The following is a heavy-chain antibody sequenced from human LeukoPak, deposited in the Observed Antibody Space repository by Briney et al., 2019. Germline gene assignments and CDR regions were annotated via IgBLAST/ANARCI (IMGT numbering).Heavy chain of an antibody. D-gene: IGHD4-11*01. V-gene: IGHV3-23*01. CDR1: GFTFSSYA. J-gene: IGHJ4*02. CDR2: ISSSGGTT. Sequence: PGGSLRLSCVASGFTFSSYAMGWVRQAAGKGPEWVSDISSSGGTTYYADSVKGRVTISRDNSKKTLYLQMNSLRPEDTAVYYCAKETTEEYYFDYWGQGTLVTVSS. CDR3: AKETTEEYYFDY.